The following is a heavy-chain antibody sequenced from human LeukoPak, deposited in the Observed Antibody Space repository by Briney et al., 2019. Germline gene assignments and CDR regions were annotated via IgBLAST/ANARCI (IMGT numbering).Heavy chain of an antibody. V-gene: IGHV4-39*01. Sequence: SETLSLTCSVSGGSITNSGYYWGWIRQPPGKGLEWIGSIFYSGSTHYNPSLRSRVTVSVDTSKNQFSLKLSSVTAADTAVYYCATYPPGHSLGYGMDVWGQGTTVTVSS. J-gene: IGHJ6*02. CDR1: GGSITNSGYY. CDR2: IFYSGST. D-gene: IGHD3-9*01. CDR3: ATYPPGHSLGYGMDV.